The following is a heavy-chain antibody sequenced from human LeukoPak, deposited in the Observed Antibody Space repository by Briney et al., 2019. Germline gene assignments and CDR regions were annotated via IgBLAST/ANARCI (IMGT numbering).Heavy chain of an antibody. Sequence: SETLSLTCGVSGGSISSTNWWSWVRQPPGQGLEWIGETSLSGVTNYNPSLKSRVTMSLDRSKNHLSLTLTSVTAADTAVYYCSRESGAFSPFGYWGQGTLVTVSS. CDR2: TSLSGVT. CDR1: GGSISSTNW. D-gene: IGHD1-26*01. CDR3: SRESGAFSPFGY. J-gene: IGHJ4*02. V-gene: IGHV4-4*02.